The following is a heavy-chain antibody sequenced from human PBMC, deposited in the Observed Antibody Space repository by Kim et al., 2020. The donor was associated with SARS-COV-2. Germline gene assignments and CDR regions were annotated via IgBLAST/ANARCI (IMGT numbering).Heavy chain of an antibody. Sequence: LSLTCAASGFTFSSYAMHWVRQAPGKGLEYVSAISSNGGSTYYANSVKGRFTISRDNSKNTLYLQMGSLRAEDMAVYYCASLGYSYGGAYWGQGTLVTVSS. CDR3: ASLGYSYGGAY. J-gene: IGHJ4*02. V-gene: IGHV3-64*01. CDR1: GFTFSSYA. D-gene: IGHD5-18*01. CDR2: ISSNGGST.